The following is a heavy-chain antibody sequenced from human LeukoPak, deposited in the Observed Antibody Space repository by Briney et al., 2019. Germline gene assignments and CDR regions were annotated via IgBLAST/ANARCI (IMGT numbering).Heavy chain of an antibody. Sequence: PGGSLRLSCAASGFTFSSYSMNWVRQAPGKGLEWVSLIRSSSSYIYYADSVKGRFTISRDNAKNSLYLQMNSLRAEDTAVYYCARDQHIAAAGTGYYYGMDVWGQGTTVTVSS. V-gene: IGHV3-21*01. CDR1: GFTFSSYS. J-gene: IGHJ6*02. CDR3: ARDQHIAAAGTGYYYGMDV. CDR2: IRSSSSYI. D-gene: IGHD6-13*01.